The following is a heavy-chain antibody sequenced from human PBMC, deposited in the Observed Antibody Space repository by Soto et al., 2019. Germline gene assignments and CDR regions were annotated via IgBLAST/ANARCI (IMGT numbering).Heavy chain of an antibody. Sequence: QVQLVQSGAEVKKPGSSVKVSCKASGGTFSSYAISWVRQAPGQGLEWMGGIIPIFGTANYAQKFQGRVTINADESTSTAYMELSSLRSEDTAVYYCARGSTIFGVVTTDYYYYGMDVWGQGTTVTVSS. CDR2: IIPIFGTA. CDR1: GGTFSSYA. CDR3: ARGSTIFGVVTTDYYYYGMDV. D-gene: IGHD3-3*01. V-gene: IGHV1-69*12. J-gene: IGHJ6*02.